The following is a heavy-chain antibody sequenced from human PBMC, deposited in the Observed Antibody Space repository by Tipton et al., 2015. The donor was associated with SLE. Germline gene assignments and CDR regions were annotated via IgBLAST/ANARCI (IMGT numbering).Heavy chain of an antibody. Sequence: TLSLTCTVSGGSVSSGSYYWSCIRQPPGKVLEWIGYIYYSGSTNYNPSLKSRVTISVDTSKNQFSLKLSSVTAADTAVYYCAREEKYAFDIWGQGTMVTVSS. CDR1: GGSVSSGSYY. CDR2: IYYSGST. J-gene: IGHJ3*02. CDR3: AREEKYAFDI. V-gene: IGHV4-61*01.